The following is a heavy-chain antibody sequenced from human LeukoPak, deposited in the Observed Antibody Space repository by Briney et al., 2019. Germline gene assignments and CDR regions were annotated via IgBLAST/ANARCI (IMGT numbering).Heavy chain of an antibody. CDR3: ARDGVGDGSGSYYISRLNY. Sequence: GGSLRLSCAASGFTFSSYSMNWGRQAQGKGLEWVSSISSSSSYIYYADSVKGRFTISRDNAKNSLYLQMNSLRAEDTAVYYCARDGVGDGSGSYYISRLNYWGQGTLVTVSS. V-gene: IGHV3-21*01. D-gene: IGHD3-10*01. CDR2: ISSSSSYI. J-gene: IGHJ4*02. CDR1: GFTFSSYS.